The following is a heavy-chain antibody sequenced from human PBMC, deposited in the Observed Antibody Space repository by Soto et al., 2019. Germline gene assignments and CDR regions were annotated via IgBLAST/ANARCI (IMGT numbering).Heavy chain of an antibody. CDR2: INSDGSST. Sequence: HPGGSLRLSCAASGFTFSSYWMHWVRQAPGKGLVWVSRINSDGSSTSYADSVKGRFTISRDNAKNTLYLQMNSLRAEDTAVYYCARDLAGTDIVLVPAAIGYYYYYGMDVWGQGTTVTVSS. CDR1: GFTFSSYW. V-gene: IGHV3-74*01. CDR3: ARDLAGTDIVLVPAAIGYYYYYGMDV. J-gene: IGHJ6*02. D-gene: IGHD2-2*01.